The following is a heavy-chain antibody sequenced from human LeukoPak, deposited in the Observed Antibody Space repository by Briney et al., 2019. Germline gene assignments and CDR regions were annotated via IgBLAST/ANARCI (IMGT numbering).Heavy chain of an antibody. J-gene: IGHJ3*02. D-gene: IGHD3-10*01. Sequence: PGGSLRLSCAASGFTFSSYAMHWVRQAPGKGLEWVAVISYDGSNKYYADSVKGRFTISRDNSKNTLYLQMNSLRAEDTAVYYCARDMVSAMVRGRDAFDIWGQGTMVTVSS. CDR2: ISYDGSNK. V-gene: IGHV3-30-3*01. CDR3: ARDMVSAMVRGRDAFDI. CDR1: GFTFSSYA.